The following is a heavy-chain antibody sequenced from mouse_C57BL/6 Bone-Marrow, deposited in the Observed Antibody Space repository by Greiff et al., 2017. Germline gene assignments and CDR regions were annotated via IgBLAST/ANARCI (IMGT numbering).Heavy chain of an antibody. CDR3: ANNWDSYYFDY. CDR2: INPSSGYT. V-gene: IGHV1-7*01. CDR1: GYTFTSYW. J-gene: IGHJ2*01. D-gene: IGHD4-1*01. Sequence: QVQLQQSGAELAKPGASVKLSCKASGYTFTSYWMHWVQQRPGQGLEWIGYINPSSGYTKYNQKFKDKATLTADKSSSTAYMPLSSLTYEDYAVYYCANNWDSYYFDYWGQGTTLTVSS.